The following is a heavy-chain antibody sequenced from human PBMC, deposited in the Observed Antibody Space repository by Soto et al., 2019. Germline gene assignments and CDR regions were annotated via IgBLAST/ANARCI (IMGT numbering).Heavy chain of an antibody. J-gene: IGHJ4*02. CDR3: VHKGGGDRILDY. V-gene: IGHV2-5*02. D-gene: IGHD3-16*01. CDR1: GFSLSTSGVG. Sequence: QITLKESGPTLVKPTQTLTLTCTFSGFSLSTSGVGVGWIRQPPGKALEWLALIYWDDDKRYSPSLKSRLTNPKDTSKNALVLTMTNMDPLDTATYCCVHKGGGDRILDYWGQGTLVTVSS. CDR2: IYWDDDK.